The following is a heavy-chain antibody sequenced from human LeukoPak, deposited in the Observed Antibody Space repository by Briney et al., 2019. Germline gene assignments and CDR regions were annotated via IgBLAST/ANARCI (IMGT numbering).Heavy chain of an antibody. CDR2: IYTSGSA. CDR1: GVSISSYY. J-gene: IGHJ5*02. V-gene: IGHV4-4*07. Sequence: PSETLSLTCNVSGVSISSYYWSWIRQPAGKGLEWIGRIYTSGSANYNPSLKSRVTMSVDTSKNQFSLRLSPVTAADTAVYYCARGAAQFDPWGQGTLVTVSS. CDR3: ARGAAQFDP. D-gene: IGHD2-15*01.